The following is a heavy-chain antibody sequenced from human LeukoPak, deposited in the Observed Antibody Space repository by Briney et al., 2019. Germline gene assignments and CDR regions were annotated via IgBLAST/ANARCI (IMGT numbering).Heavy chain of an antibody. Sequence: PGGSLGLSCAASGFTFSAYGMHWVRQAPGKGLEWVAVISYDGSNKYYADSVKGRFTISRDNSKNTVYLQMNSLRAEDTAVYYCAREVAAAGTAFDYWGQGTLVTVSS. CDR1: GFTFSAYG. CDR2: ISYDGSNK. CDR3: AREVAAAGTAFDY. J-gene: IGHJ4*02. D-gene: IGHD6-13*01. V-gene: IGHV3-30-3*01.